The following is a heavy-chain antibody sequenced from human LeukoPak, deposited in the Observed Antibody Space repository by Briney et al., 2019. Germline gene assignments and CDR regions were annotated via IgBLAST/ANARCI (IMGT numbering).Heavy chain of an antibody. Sequence: GGSLRLSCAASGFTFNSYGMHWVRQAPGKGLEWVAFIRYDGSNKYYADSVKGRFTISRDNSKNTLYLQMNSLRAEDTAVYYCAKDGRKWELFYFDYWGQGTLVTVSS. CDR1: GFTFNSYG. V-gene: IGHV3-30*02. CDR3: AKDGRKWELFYFDY. D-gene: IGHD1-26*01. J-gene: IGHJ4*02. CDR2: IRYDGSNK.